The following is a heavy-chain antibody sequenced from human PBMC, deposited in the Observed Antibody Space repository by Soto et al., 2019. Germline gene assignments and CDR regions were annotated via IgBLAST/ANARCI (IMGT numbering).Heavy chain of an antibody. D-gene: IGHD6-13*01. V-gene: IGHV1-3*01. CDR3: ASSSSSWYNWFDP. CDR2: INAGNGNT. CDR1: GYTFTSYA. Sequence: ASVKVSCKASGYTFTSYAMHWVRQAPGQRLEWMGWINAGNGNTKYSQKLQGRVTITRDTSASTAYMELNSLRAEDTALYYCASSSSSWYNWFDPWGQGTLVTVSS. J-gene: IGHJ5*02.